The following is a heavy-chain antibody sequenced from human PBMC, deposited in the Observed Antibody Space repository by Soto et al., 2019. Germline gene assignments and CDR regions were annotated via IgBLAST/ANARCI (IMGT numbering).Heavy chain of an antibody. CDR3: ARDRGWELPEPFDY. CDR1: GFTFSSYW. CDR2: INSDGSST. Sequence: EVQLVESGGGLVQPGGSLRRSCAASGFTFSSYWMHWVRQAPGKGLVWVSRINSDGSSTSYADSVKGRFTISRDNAKNTLYLQMNSLRAEDTAVYYCARDRGWELPEPFDYWGQGTLVTVSS. D-gene: IGHD1-26*01. J-gene: IGHJ4*02. V-gene: IGHV3-74*01.